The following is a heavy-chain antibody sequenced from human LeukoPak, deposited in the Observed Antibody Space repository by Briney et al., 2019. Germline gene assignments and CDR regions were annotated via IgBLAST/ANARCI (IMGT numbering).Heavy chain of an antibody. CDR2: IRYDGSNK. CDR3: AKGAIIGYCTSTSCYSFDY. V-gene: IGHV3-30*02. Sequence: GGSLRLSCAASGFTFSSYGMHWVRQAPGKGLEWVAFIRYDGSNKYYADSVKSRFTISRDNSKNTLYLQMNSLRAEDTAVYYCAKGAIIGYCTSTSCYSFDYWGQGTLVTVSS. CDR1: GFTFSSYG. D-gene: IGHD2-2*01. J-gene: IGHJ4*02.